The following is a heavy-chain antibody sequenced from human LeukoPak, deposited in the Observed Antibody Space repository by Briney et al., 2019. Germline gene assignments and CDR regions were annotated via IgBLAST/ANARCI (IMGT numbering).Heavy chain of an antibody. CDR2: IYHSGST. Sequence: SSETLSLTCAVSGGSISSSNWWSWVRQPPGKGLEWIGEIYHSGSTNYNPSLKSRVTISVDKSKNQFSLKLSSVTAADTAVYYCARARIAAAGPVDYWGQGTLVTVSS. D-gene: IGHD6-13*01. CDR1: GGSISSSNW. J-gene: IGHJ4*02. V-gene: IGHV4-4*02. CDR3: ARARIAAAGPVDY.